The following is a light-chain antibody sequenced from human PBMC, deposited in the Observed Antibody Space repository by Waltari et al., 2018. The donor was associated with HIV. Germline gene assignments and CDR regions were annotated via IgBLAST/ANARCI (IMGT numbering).Light chain of an antibody. Sequence: DIVMTQSPDSLAVSLGERATINCKSSHSILYSSNNRNYLAWYQQKPGQPPKLLIYWAIIRESGVPDRFSGSESGTDFTLTITSLQAEDVAVYYCQQRSNWDLTITFGQGTRLEIK. CDR3: QQRSNWDLTIT. V-gene: IGKV4-1*01. CDR1: HSILYSSNNRNY. J-gene: IGKJ5*01. CDR2: WAI.